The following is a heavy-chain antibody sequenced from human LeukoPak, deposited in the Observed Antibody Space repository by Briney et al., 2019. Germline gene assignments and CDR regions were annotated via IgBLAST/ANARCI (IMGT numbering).Heavy chain of an antibody. CDR1: GFTFSSYA. J-gene: IGHJ4*02. V-gene: IGHV3-30-3*01. D-gene: IGHD6-13*01. CDR2: ISYDGSNK. CDR3: ARVRGAAAGGDY. Sequence: PGGSLRLSCAASGFTFSSYAMHWVRQAPGKGLEWVAVISYDGSNKYYADSVKGRFTISRDNSKNTLYLQMNSLRAEDTAVYYCARVRGAAAGGDYWGQGTLVTVSS.